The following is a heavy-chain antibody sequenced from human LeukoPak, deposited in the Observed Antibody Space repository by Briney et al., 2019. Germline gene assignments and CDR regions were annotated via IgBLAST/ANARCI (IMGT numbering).Heavy chain of an antibody. J-gene: IGHJ6*02. CDR3: ARDNWNYGSSMDV. Sequence: SETLSLTCAVYGGSFSGYYWSWIRQPPGKGLEWIGYIYYSGSTNYNPSLKSRVTISVNTSKNQFSLKLSSVTAADTAVYYCARDNWNYGSSMDVWGQGTTVTVSS. D-gene: IGHD1-7*01. V-gene: IGHV4-59*01. CDR2: IYYSGST. CDR1: GGSFSGYY.